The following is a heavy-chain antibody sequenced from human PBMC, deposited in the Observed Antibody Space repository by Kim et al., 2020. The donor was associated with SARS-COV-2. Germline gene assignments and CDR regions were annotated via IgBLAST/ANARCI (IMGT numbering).Heavy chain of an antibody. Sequence: SETPSLTCTVSGGSISSYYWSWIRQPPGKGLEWIGYIYYSGSTNYNPSLKSRVTISVDTSKNQFSLKLSSVTAADTAVYYCARRVSGSYLHWDWYFDLWGRGTLVTVSS. D-gene: IGHD1-26*01. V-gene: IGHV4-59*08. CDR3: ARRVSGSYLHWDWYFDL. J-gene: IGHJ2*01. CDR2: IYYSGST. CDR1: GGSISSYY.